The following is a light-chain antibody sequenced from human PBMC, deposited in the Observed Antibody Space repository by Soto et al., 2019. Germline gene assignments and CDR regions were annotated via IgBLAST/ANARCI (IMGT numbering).Light chain of an antibody. V-gene: IGLV2-14*01. CDR1: XXXVGGYNY. J-gene: IGLJ2*01. Sequence: QSALTQPASVSGSXGXSXTIXXXXXXXXVGGYNYVSWYQQHPGKAPKLMIYDVSNRPSGVSNRFSGSKSGNTASLTISGLQAEDEADYYCSSYTSSSTLVFGGGTKLT. CDR3: SSYTSSSTLV. CDR2: DVS.